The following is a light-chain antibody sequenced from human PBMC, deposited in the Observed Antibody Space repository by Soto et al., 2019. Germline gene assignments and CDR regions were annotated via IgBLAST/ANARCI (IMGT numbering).Light chain of an antibody. Sequence: IVLTQSPGTLSLSPGERATLSCRASQSVPKSYLAWYQQGPGQAPRLLIYDASNRATGIPDRFSGSESGTDFTLTISRLEPEDFAVYYCHQYAWSPLTFGQGTRLEIK. J-gene: IGKJ5*01. CDR1: QSVPKSY. V-gene: IGKV3-20*01. CDR3: HQYAWSPLT. CDR2: DAS.